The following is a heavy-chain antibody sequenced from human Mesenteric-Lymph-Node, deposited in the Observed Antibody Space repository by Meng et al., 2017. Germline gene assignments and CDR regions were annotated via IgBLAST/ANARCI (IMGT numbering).Heavy chain of an antibody. CDR2: IHYSGNT. V-gene: IGHV4-59*01. D-gene: IGHD6-13*01. J-gene: IGHJ2*01. Sequence: SETLSLTCTVSGGSISSYYWSWIRQPPGKGLEWIGYIHYSGNTNYNPTLKSRVTISMDTSKSQFSLKLSSVTAADTAVYYCVRDSSSSRFFVWGRGTLVTVSS. CDR3: VRDSSSSRFFV. CDR1: GGSISSYY.